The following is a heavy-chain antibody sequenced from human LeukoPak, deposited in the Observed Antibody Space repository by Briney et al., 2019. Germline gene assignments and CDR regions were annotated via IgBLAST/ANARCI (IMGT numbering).Heavy chain of an antibody. D-gene: IGHD5-18*01. CDR1: GFTLSSYS. V-gene: IGHV3-21*01. Sequence: GGSLRLSCAASGFTLSSYSMNWVRQAPGKGLEWVSSISGSSSYIYYADSVKGRFTISRDNAKNSLYLQMNSLRAEDTAVYYCASGYSYGNYYYYGTDVWGQGTTVTVSS. CDR2: ISGSSSYI. J-gene: IGHJ6*02. CDR3: ASGYSYGNYYYYGTDV.